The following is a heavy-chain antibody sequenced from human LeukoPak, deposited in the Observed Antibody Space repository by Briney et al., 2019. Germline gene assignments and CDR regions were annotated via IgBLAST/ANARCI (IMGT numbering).Heavy chain of an antibody. D-gene: IGHD6-13*01. CDR1: GYTFTGHY. J-gene: IGHJ4*02. Sequence: ASVKVSCKASGYTFTGHYMHWVRQAPGQGLEWMGWISPNGADTDYAQRFQGRVTMTRDTSISTAYMELSRLRSDDTAVYYCARDFAYDSSSWYDLDYWGQGTLVTVSS. CDR2: ISPNGADT. CDR3: ARDFAYDSSSWYDLDY. V-gene: IGHV1-2*02.